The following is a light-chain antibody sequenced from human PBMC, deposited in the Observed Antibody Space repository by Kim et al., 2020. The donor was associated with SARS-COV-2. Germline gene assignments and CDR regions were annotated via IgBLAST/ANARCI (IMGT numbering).Light chain of an antibody. CDR3: QHYNRYSRA. CDR1: QSVSMW. CDR2: QAS. Sequence: ASVGDRVTNTCRASQSVSMWLAWYQQGPRKAPNRQIYQASSLESGVPSRFSGSGSGTDFPLTIPGLQPDGCAPYYCQHYNRYSRAFGQGTKVEIK. J-gene: IGKJ1*01. V-gene: IGKV1-5*01.